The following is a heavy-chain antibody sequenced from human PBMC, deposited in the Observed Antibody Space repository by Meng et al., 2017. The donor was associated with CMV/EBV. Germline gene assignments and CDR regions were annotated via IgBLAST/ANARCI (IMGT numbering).Heavy chain of an antibody. CDR2: ISYDGSNK. V-gene: IGHV3-30*04. CDR1: GFTFSSYA. Sequence: GESLKISCAASGFTFSSYAMHWVRQAPGKGLEWVAVISYDGSNKYYADSVKGRFTISRDNSKNTLYLQMNSLRAEDTAVYYCAHIGEDIVGAVDDAFGIWGQGTMVTVSS. J-gene: IGHJ3*02. D-gene: IGHD1-26*01. CDR3: AHIGEDIVGAVDDAFGI.